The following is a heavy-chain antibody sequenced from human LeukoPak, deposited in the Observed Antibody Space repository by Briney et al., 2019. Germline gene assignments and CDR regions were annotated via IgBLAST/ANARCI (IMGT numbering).Heavy chain of an antibody. Sequence: GGSLRLSCAASGFTFSSYSMNWVRQAPGKGLEWVSSISSSSSYMYYADSVKGRFTISRDNAKNSLYLQMNSLRAEDTAVYYCARDFQEDSSGYYFDYWGQGTLVTVSS. CDR3: ARDFQEDSSGYYFDY. CDR2: ISSSSSYM. D-gene: IGHD3-22*01. J-gene: IGHJ4*02. V-gene: IGHV3-21*01. CDR1: GFTFSSYS.